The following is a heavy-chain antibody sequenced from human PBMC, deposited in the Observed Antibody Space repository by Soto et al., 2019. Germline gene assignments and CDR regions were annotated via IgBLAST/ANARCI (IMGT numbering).Heavy chain of an antibody. CDR1: GYNFASDG. Sequence: XXVKVSCKASGYNFASDGVNWVRRAPGQGLEWMGWISSYSGNTKYAQKFQGRVTMTADMSTNTAYMELRSLESDDTAVYYCARGAWLAAAGYVDYWGQGTPVTVSS. D-gene: IGHD6-13*01. V-gene: IGHV1-18*01. CDR2: ISSYSGNT. J-gene: IGHJ4*02. CDR3: ARGAWLAAAGYVDY.